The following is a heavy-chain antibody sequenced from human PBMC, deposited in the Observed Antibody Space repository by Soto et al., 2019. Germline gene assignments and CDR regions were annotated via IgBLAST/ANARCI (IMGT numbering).Heavy chain of an antibody. D-gene: IGHD2-21*01. Sequence: QGQLLQSGDEVQKPGASVRVSCRASGYDFTSYGISWVRQAPGQGLEWVSWISAYNGKRDTAQKFQGRGTMTLDTSTDTAHMELGDLTSADTAVYYCARGRIVASIHDAFEIWGQGTMVAVSS. CDR3: ARGRIVASIHDAFEI. CDR1: GYDFTSYG. J-gene: IGHJ3*02. CDR2: ISAYNGKR. V-gene: IGHV1-18*01.